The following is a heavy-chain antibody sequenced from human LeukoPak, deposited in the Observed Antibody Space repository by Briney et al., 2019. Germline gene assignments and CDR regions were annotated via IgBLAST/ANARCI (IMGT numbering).Heavy chain of an antibody. V-gene: IGHV4-39*07. D-gene: IGHD3-22*01. CDR1: GGSISGSSYY. Sequence: SETLSLTCTFSGGSISGSSYYWGWIRQPPGKGLEWIASIYYSGNTYYNPSLKSRVTISVDTSKNQFSLTLSSVTAADTAVYYCARARGGYYGSSGYYSGNFPRYFDLWGRGTLVTVSS. CDR3: ARARGGYYGSSGYYSGNFPRYFDL. CDR2: IYYSGNT. J-gene: IGHJ2*01.